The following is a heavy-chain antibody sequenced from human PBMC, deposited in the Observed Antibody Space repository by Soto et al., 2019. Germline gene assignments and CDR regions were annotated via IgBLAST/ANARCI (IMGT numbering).Heavy chain of an antibody. Sequence: QVQLVESGGGVVQPGRSLRLSCAASGFTFSSYGMHWVRQAPGKGLEWVAVISYDGSNKYYADSVKGRFTISRDKSKNTLYLQMNSLRAEDTAVYYCAEETSMVRGVIISMYGMDVWGQGTTVTVSS. V-gene: IGHV3-30*18. CDR1: GFTFSSYG. J-gene: IGHJ6*02. D-gene: IGHD3-10*01. CDR2: ISYDGSNK. CDR3: AEETSMVRGVIISMYGMDV.